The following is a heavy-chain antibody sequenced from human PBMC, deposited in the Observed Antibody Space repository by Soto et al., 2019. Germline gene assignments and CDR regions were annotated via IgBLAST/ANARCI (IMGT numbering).Heavy chain of an antibody. Sequence: PWWSLRLSCTASVFSFSSYSLHWFRQTPGKGLEWVAVISYDGSNKYYADSVKGRFTVSRDSPKNTLFLQMNSLKPEDTAVYYCARAPPRGIAAPGTWGSGMDVWGQGTTVTVSS. D-gene: IGHD6-13*01. J-gene: IGHJ6*02. V-gene: IGHV3-30-3*01. CDR2: ISYDGSNK. CDR1: VFSFSSYS. CDR3: ARAPPRGIAAPGTWGSGMDV.